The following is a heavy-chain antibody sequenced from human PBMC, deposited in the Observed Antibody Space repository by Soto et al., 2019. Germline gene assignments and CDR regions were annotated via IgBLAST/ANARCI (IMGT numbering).Heavy chain of an antibody. CDR1: GYTFASSG. CDR2: ISAYIGNT. J-gene: IGHJ3*02. V-gene: IGHV1-18*01. Sequence: ASVKVSCKASGYTFASSGISWVRQATGQGLEWMGWISAYIGNTYYAQKLQGRVTMTTDTSTSTAYMELRSLRSDDTAVYYCARWGCSSNSCRSNAFDIWGQGTMVTVSS. D-gene: IGHD2-2*01. CDR3: ARWGCSSNSCRSNAFDI.